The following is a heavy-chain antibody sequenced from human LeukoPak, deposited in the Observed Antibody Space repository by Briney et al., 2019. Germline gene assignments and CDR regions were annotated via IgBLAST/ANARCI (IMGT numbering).Heavy chain of an antibody. Sequence: SETLSLTCGVSGGSVSSISYFWGWIRQPPGKGLQWIGSIYYSGSAYYNPSLQSRVAISVDTSRNQFPLKLTSVTAADTAVYYCARRPSWPSTSAFDIWGRGTMVTVSP. CDR3: ARRPSWPSTSAFDI. V-gene: IGHV4-39*01. CDR2: IYYSGSA. J-gene: IGHJ3*02. CDR1: GGSVSSISYF. D-gene: IGHD2-2*01.